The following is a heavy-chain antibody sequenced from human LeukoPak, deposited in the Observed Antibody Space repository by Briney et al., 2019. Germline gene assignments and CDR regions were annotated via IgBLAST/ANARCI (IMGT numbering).Heavy chain of an antibody. D-gene: IGHD2-15*01. CDR3: ARDRVVAAATMSDY. CDR1: GYTFSDYY. V-gene: IGHV1-2*02. Sequence: ASVKVSCTASGYTFSDYYMHWVRQAPGQGLEWMGWINPSSGDTHPAQKFQGRVTMTSDTSTSTVYMKLNWLRSDDTAVFYCARDRVVAAATMSDYWGQGTLVTVSS. J-gene: IGHJ4*02. CDR2: INPSSGDT.